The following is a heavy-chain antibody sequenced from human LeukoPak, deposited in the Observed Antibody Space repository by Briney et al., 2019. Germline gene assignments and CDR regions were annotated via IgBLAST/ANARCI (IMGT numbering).Heavy chain of an antibody. CDR2: IIPIFGTA. D-gene: IGHD2-15*01. CDR3: ARDLYCSGGSCYATGWFDP. J-gene: IGHJ5*02. CDR1: GGTFSSYA. V-gene: IGHV1-69*05. Sequence: ASVKVSCKASGGTFSSYAISLVRQAPGQGLEWMGRIIPIFGTANYAQKFQGRVTITTDESTSTAYMELSSLRSEDTAVYYCARDLYCSGGSCYATGWFDPWGQGTLVTVSS.